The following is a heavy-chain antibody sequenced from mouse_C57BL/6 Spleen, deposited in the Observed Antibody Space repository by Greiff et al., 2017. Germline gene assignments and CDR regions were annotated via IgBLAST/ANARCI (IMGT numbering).Heavy chain of an antibody. CDR2: ISSGSSTI. Sequence: EVKLVESGGGLVKPGGSLKLSCAASGFTFSDYGMHWVRQAPEKGLEWVAYISSGSSTIYYADTVKGRFTISRDNAKNTLFLQMTSLRSEDTAMYYCARKECGAYWGQGTLVTVSA. J-gene: IGHJ3*01. V-gene: IGHV5-17*01. CDR1: GFTFSDYG. CDR3: ARKECGAY.